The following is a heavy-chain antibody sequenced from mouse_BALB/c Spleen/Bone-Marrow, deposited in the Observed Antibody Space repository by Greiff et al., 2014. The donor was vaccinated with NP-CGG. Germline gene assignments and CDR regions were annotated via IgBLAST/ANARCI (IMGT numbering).Heavy chain of an antibody. Sequence: LVESGPELVRPGASVKISCKASGYTFTDYNIYWVKQSHGKSLEWIGYIYPYSGGTGYNQKFKSKATLTVDNSSTTAYMELRSLTSEDSAVYYCARGNWDFAYWGQGTLVTVST. CDR1: GYTFTDYN. CDR2: IYPYSGGT. D-gene: IGHD4-1*01. V-gene: IGHV1S29*02. J-gene: IGHJ3*01. CDR3: ARGNWDFAY.